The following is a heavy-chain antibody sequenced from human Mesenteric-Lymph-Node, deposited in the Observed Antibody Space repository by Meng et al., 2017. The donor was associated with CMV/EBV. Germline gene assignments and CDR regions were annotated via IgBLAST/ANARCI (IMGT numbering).Heavy chain of an antibody. D-gene: IGHD3-10*01. J-gene: IGHJ4*02. CDR3: AARRSGSYAFDY. CDR1: SVRIFSFV. V-gene: IGHV4-61*01. Sequence: SVRIFSFVRRRLRQPPGWGPGVIGYSYYSGGTNSNPSLNTRFSISVDTSKNQFSLKLSSVTAADTAMYYCAARRSGSYAFDYWGQGTLVTVSS. CDR2: SYYSGGT.